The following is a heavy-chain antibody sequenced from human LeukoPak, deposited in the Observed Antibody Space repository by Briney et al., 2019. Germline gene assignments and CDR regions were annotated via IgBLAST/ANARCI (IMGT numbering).Heavy chain of an antibody. D-gene: IGHD3-22*01. J-gene: IGHJ4*02. CDR2: ISWNSGSI. CDR3: AKDLDGGGAIYDSSGFDY. CDR1: GFTFDDYA. V-gene: IGHV3-9*03. Sequence: GGSLRLSCAASGFTFDDYAMHWVRQAPGKGLEWVSGISWNSGSIGCADSVKGRFTISRDNAKNSLYLQMNSLRAEDMALYYCAKDLDGGGAIYDSSGFDYWGQGTLVTVSS.